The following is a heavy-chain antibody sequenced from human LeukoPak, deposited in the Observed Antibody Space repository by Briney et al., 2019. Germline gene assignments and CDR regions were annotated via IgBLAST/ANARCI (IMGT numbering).Heavy chain of an antibody. CDR3: ARGRFENPIYDSSGYYYGAYFDY. J-gene: IGHJ4*02. CDR1: GGSFSGYY. Sequence: SETLSLTCAVYGGSFSGYYWSWIRQPPGKGLEWIGEINHSGSTNYNPSLKSRVTISVDTSKNQSSLKLSSVTAADTAVYYCARGRFENPIYDSSGYYYGAYFDYWGQGTLVTVSS. CDR2: INHSGST. V-gene: IGHV4-34*01. D-gene: IGHD3-22*01.